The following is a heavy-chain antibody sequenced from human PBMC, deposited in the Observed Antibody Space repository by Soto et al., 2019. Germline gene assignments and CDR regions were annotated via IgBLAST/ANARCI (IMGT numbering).Heavy chain of an antibody. V-gene: IGHV3-21*01. CDR2: INGRSNYK. CDR1: GIIFSTYV. CDR3: GREDGIAGETSEFDN. Sequence: EGSRRLSCSTSGIIFSTYVMNWVRQAPGKGLEWVSSINGRSNYKYYANSVRGRFTISRDNAKNALFLQMSSLTAEDTAVYSCGREDGIAGETSEFDNWDPGTLVAVSS. J-gene: IGHJ4*01. D-gene: IGHD1-26*01.